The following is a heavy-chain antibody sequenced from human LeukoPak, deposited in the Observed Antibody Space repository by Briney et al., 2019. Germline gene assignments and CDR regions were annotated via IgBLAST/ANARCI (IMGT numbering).Heavy chain of an antibody. CDR2: IIPIFATA. J-gene: IGHJ6*03. CDR1: GGTFSSYA. CDR3: ARAAYYGDYGVGYYYYYMDV. V-gene: IGHV1-69*05. D-gene: IGHD4-17*01. Sequence: GASVKVSCKASGGTFSSYAISWVRQAPGQGLEWMGGIIPIFATANYAQKFQGRVTITTDESTSTAYMELSSLRSEDTAVYYCARAAYYGDYGVGYYYYYMDVWGKGTTVTVSS.